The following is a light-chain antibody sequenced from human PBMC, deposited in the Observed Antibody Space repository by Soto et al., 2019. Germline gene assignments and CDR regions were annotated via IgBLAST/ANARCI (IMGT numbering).Light chain of an antibody. Sequence: DIQMTQSPSSLSASVGDRVTITCRASQGISNYLAWYQQQPGNAPKLLIFAASTLQSGVPSRFSGSGSGTDFTLTIRNVQPEDSATYYCQKYNSDPLTFGEGTKVEIK. CDR2: AAS. CDR3: QKYNSDPLT. CDR1: QGISNY. V-gene: IGKV1-27*01. J-gene: IGKJ4*01.